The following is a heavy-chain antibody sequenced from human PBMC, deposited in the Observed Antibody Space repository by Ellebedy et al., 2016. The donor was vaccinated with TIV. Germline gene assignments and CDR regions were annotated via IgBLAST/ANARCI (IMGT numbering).Heavy chain of an antibody. CDR2: INPNSGGT. V-gene: IGHV1-2*02. CDR3: ARVQVDSSSSPYYYYYYMDV. J-gene: IGHJ6*03. CDR1: GYTFTGYY. Sequence: ASVKVSXXASGYTFTGYYMHWVRQAPGQGLEWMGWINPNSGGTNYAQKFQGRVTMTRDTSISTAYMELSSLRSEDTAVYYCARVQVDSSSSPYYYYYYMDVWGKGTTVTVSS. D-gene: IGHD6-6*01.